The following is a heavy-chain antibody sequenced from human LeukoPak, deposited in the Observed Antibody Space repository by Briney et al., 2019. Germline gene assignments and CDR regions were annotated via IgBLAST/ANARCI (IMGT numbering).Heavy chain of an antibody. Sequence: SETLSLTCTVSGGSISSYYWSWIRQPPGKGLEWIGYIYYSGSTNYNPSLKGRVTISVDTSKNQFSLKLSSVTAADTAVYYCARGIKEYYDSSGYPLDYWGQGTLVTVSS. CDR2: IYYSGST. CDR3: ARGIKEYYDSSGYPLDY. CDR1: GGSISSYY. D-gene: IGHD3-22*01. V-gene: IGHV4-59*01. J-gene: IGHJ4*02.